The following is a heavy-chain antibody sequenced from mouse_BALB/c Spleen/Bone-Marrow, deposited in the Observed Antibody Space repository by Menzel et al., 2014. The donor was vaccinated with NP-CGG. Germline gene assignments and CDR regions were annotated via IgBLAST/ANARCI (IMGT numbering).Heavy chain of an antibody. CDR3: ARDIEVNYSYWSPDV. V-gene: IGHV7-3*02. CDR2: IRNTAKGYTT. J-gene: IGHJ1*01. Sequence: VQLVESGGGSEQPGGSLSLSCATSGFPFTDYYMSWVRQPPGKALEWLDFIRNTAKGYTTEYSESVKGLFTISRDNSQRILYRQMNPLRPEDSATYYCARDIEVNYSYWSPDVWGAGTTVTVTS. CDR1: GFPFTDYY. D-gene: IGHD2-1*01.